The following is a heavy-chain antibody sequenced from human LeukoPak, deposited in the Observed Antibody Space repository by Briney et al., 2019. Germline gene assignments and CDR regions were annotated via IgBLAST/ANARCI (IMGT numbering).Heavy chain of an antibody. Sequence: SETLSLTCTVSGGSVSSGSYYWSWIRQPPGTGLEWIGYIYYSGSTYYNPSLKSRVTISVDTSKNQFSLKLSSVTAADTAVYYCARGGYSGSYTAFDIWGQGTMVTVSS. CDR3: ARGGYSGSYTAFDI. D-gene: IGHD1-26*01. J-gene: IGHJ3*02. CDR1: GGSVSSGSYY. CDR2: IYYSGST. V-gene: IGHV4-61*01.